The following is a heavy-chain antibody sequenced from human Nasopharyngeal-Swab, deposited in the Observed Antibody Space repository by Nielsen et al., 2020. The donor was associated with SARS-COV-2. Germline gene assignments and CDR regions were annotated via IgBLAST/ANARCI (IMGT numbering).Heavy chain of an antibody. V-gene: IGHV3-74*01. J-gene: IGHJ4*02. D-gene: IGHD4-11*01. CDR1: GFTFSSYW. CDR2: INGDGSST. Sequence: GESLKISCAASGFTFSSYWMHWVRQAPGKGLVWVSRINGDGSSTTYADSVRGRFTISSDNAKNILYLQLNSLRAEDTAVYYCARGGLYSNYLFDYWGQGTLVTVSS. CDR3: ARGGLYSNYLFDY.